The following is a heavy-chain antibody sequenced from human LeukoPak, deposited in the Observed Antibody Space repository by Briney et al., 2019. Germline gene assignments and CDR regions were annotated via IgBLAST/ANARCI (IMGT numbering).Heavy chain of an antibody. D-gene: IGHD3-3*01. CDR3: ATLGDYDFWSGFHYYYYMDV. CDR1: GYTFTSYG. Sequence: SVKASCKASGYTFTSYGISWVRQAPGQGLEWMGGIIPIFGTANYAQKFQGRVTITADKSTSTAYMELSRLRSEDTAVYYCATLGDYDFWSGFHYYYYMDVWGKGTTVTVSS. V-gene: IGHV1-69*06. CDR2: IIPIFGTA. J-gene: IGHJ6*03.